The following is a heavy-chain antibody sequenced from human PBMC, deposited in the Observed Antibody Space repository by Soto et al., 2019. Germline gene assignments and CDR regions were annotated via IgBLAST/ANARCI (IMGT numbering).Heavy chain of an antibody. D-gene: IGHD4-17*01. J-gene: IGHJ4*02. CDR2: ISGSGGST. CDR1: GFTFSSYA. Sequence: GGSLRLSCVAPGFTFSSYAMNWVRQAPGKGLEWVSGISGSGGSTYYADSVKGRFTISRDNSKNTLFLQMNSLRAEDTAVYYCAKDFRTTVTTYCFAYWGQGTLVTVSS. CDR3: AKDFRTTVTTYCFAY. V-gene: IGHV3-23*01.